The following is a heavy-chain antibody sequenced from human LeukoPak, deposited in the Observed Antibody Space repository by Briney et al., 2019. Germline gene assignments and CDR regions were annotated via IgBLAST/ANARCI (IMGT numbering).Heavy chain of an antibody. CDR1: GFTFSDYY. Sequence: PGGSLRLSCAASGFTFSDYYMSWIRQAPGKGLEWVSYISSSGSTIYYADSVKGRFTISRDYAKNSLYLQMNSLRAEDTAVYYCARVAHGTSYYYYYYMDVWGKGTTVTVSS. V-gene: IGHV3-11*04. J-gene: IGHJ6*03. D-gene: IGHD3/OR15-3a*01. CDR2: ISSSGSTI. CDR3: ARVAHGTSYYYYYYMDV.